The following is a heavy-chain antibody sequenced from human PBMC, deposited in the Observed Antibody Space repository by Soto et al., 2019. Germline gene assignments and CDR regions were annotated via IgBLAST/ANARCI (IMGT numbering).Heavy chain of an antibody. CDR1: GGSVSSRSYY. J-gene: IGHJ6*02. D-gene: IGHD1-26*01. CDR3: ARHGVVGATGYYYYGMDV. CDR2: IYYSGST. V-gene: IGHV4-39*01. Sequence: SETLSLTCTVSGGSVSSRSYYWGWIRQPPGKGLEWIGSIYYSGSTYYNPSLKSRVTISVDTSKNQFSLKLSSVTAADTAVYYCARHGVVGATGYYYYGMDVWGQGTTVTVSS.